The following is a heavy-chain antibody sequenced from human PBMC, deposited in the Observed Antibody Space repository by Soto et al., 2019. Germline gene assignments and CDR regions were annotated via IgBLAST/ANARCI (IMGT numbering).Heavy chain of an antibody. CDR1: GGSISSGDYY. Sequence: SETLSLTCTVSGGSISSGDYYWSWIRQPPGKGLEWIGYIYYSGSTYYNPSLKSRVTISVDTSKNQFSLKLSSVTAADTAVYYCARDHRAIFGVVYNWFDPRGQGTLVTVSS. D-gene: IGHD3-3*01. CDR2: IYYSGST. CDR3: ARDHRAIFGVVYNWFDP. J-gene: IGHJ5*02. V-gene: IGHV4-30-4*01.